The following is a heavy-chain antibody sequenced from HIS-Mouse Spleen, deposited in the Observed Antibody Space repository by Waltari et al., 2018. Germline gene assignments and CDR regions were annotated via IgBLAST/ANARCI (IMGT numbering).Heavy chain of an antibody. CDR3: ARGIQLWLRLGAFDI. CDR2: IYHSGGT. D-gene: IGHD5-18*01. CDR1: GYSISSGYY. J-gene: IGHJ3*02. Sequence: QVQLQESGPGLVKPSETLSLTCTVSGYSISSGYYWGWIRQPPGKGLEWIGSIYHSGGTYYNPSLKSRVTISVDTSKNQFSLKLSSVTAADTAVYYCARGIQLWLRLGAFDIWGQGTMVTVSS. V-gene: IGHV4-38-2*02.